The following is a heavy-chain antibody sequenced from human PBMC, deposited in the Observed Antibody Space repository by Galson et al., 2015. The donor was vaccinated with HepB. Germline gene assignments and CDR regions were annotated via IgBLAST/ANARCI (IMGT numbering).Heavy chain of an antibody. V-gene: IGHV3-30*03. CDR1: GFTFSSYG. CDR2: ISYDGSNK. CDR3: ARDVTSEWPKLLWFGEAGMDV. D-gene: IGHD3-10*01. Sequence: SLRLSCAASGFTFSSYGMHWVRQAPGKGLEWVAVISYDGSNKYYADSVKGRFTISRDNSKNTLYLQMNSLRAEDTAVYYCARDVTSEWPKLLWFGEAGMDVWGQGTTVTVSS. J-gene: IGHJ6*02.